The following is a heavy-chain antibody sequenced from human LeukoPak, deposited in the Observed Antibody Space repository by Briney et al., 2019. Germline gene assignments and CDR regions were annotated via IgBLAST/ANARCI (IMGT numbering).Heavy chain of an antibody. CDR3: ARESIAVAGAPFDY. J-gene: IGHJ4*02. D-gene: IGHD6-19*01. V-gene: IGHV3-48*03. CDR2: ISGGSTI. CDR1: GFTFSSYE. Sequence: PGGSLRLSCAASGFTFSSYEMNWVRQAPGKGLEWVSYISGGSTIYDDDSVKGRFTISRDNAKISLYLQMNSVRAEDTAVYYCARESIAVAGAPFDYWGQGTLVTVSS.